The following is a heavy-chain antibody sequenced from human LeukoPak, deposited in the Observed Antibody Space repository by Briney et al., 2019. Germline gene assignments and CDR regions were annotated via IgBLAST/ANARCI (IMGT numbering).Heavy chain of an antibody. CDR3: AKDQPKYSGSSRPPEYYFDY. J-gene: IGHJ4*02. D-gene: IGHD1-26*01. Sequence: PGGSLRLSCAASGFPFSSYAMSWVRQAPGKGLEWVSSVSGSGDKIYYADSVKGRFTISRDNSKNTLYLQMNSLRAEDTAVYYCAKDQPKYSGSSRPPEYYFDYWGQGTLVTVSS. CDR2: VSGSGDKI. V-gene: IGHV3-23*01. CDR1: GFPFSSYA.